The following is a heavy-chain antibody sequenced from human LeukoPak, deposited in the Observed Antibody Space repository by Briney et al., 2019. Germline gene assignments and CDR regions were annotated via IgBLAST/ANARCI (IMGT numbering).Heavy chain of an antibody. CDR2: IIPIFGTA. D-gene: IGHD2-15*01. J-gene: IGHJ6*03. CDR1: GGTFSSYA. V-gene: IGHV1-69*13. CDR3: ASVWSVYCSGGSCYSDYYYMDV. Sequence: ASVKVSCKASGGTFSSYAISWVRQAPGQGLEWMGGIIPIFGTANYAQKFQGRVTITADESASTAYMELSSLRSEDTAVYYCASVWSVYCSGGSCYSDYYYMDVWGKGTTVTVSS.